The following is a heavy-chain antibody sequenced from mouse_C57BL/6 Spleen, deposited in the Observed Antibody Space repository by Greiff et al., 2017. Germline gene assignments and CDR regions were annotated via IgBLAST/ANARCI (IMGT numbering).Heavy chain of an antibody. CDR3: ARKGYDGRGYFDV. CDR2: INPYNGGT. Sequence: EVKLQESGPVLVKPGASVKMSCKASGYTFTDYYMNWVKQSHGKSLEWIGVINPYNGGTSYNQKFKGKATLTVDKSSSTAYMELNSLTSEDSAVYYCARKGYDGRGYFDVWGTGTTVTVSS. V-gene: IGHV1-19*01. D-gene: IGHD2-2*01. CDR1: GYTFTDYY. J-gene: IGHJ1*03.